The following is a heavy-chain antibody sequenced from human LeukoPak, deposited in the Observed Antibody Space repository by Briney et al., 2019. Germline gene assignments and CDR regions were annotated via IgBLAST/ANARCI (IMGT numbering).Heavy chain of an antibody. CDR1: GFTFSSYA. D-gene: IGHD2/OR15-2a*01. V-gene: IGHV3-23*01. J-gene: IGHJ4*02. CDR3: AKDPLVNSQEYFDY. CDR2: ISGSGGST. Sequence: PGGSLRLSCAASGFTFSSYAMSWVRQAPGKRLEWVSAISGSGGSTYYAESEKGRFTISRDNSKNTLYLQMNSLRAEDTAVYYCAKDPLVNSQEYFDYWGQGTLVTVSS.